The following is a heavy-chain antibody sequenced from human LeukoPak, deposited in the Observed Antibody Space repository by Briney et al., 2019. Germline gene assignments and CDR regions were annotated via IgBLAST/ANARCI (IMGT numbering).Heavy chain of an antibody. D-gene: IGHD6-13*01. V-gene: IGHV5-51*01. CDR1: GYSFTSYW. CDR3: AGRIGGAAAGSYYFDY. J-gene: IGHJ4*02. CDR2: IYPGDSDT. Sequence: GESLKISCKGSGYSFTSYWIGWVRQMPGKGLEWTGIIYPGDSDTRYSPSFQGQVTISADKSISTAYLQWSSLKASDTAMYYCAGRIGGAAAGSYYFDYWGQGTLVTVSS.